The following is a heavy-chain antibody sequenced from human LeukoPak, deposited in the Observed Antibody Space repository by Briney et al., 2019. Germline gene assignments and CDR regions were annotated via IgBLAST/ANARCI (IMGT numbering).Heavy chain of an antibody. D-gene: IGHD1/OR15-1a*01. CDR2: IIPIFGTA. J-gene: IGHJ4*02. Sequence: SVKVSCQASGGTFSSYAVSWVRQAPGQGVEWMGRIIPIFGTANYAQKYQGRVMITTDESTSTAYMELSSLRSEDTAVYYCARDHVTTGTTRGLDYWGQGTLVTVS. CDR3: ARDHVTTGTTRGLDY. V-gene: IGHV1-69*05. CDR1: GGTFSSYA.